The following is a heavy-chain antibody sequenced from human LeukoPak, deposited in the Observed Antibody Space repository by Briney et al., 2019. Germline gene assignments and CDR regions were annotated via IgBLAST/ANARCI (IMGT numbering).Heavy chain of an antibody. Sequence: SVKVSCTASGGSFSTYTASCVRQAPGQGLEWMGGINPIFGATNYAQTFKGRVTVTADESTSTVYMDLRCLKAEDTAVYYCSRDEGGITMARWRQGTLVSVP. V-gene: IGHV1-69*13. CDR3: SRDEGGITMAR. CDR1: GGSFSTYT. CDR2: INPIFGAT. J-gene: IGHJ4*02. D-gene: IGHD3-10*01.